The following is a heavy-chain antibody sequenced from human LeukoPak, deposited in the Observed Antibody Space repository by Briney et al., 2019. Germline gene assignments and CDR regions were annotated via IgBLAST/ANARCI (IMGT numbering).Heavy chain of an antibody. CDR1: GFTFSSYA. D-gene: IGHD2-2*01. CDR2: ISYDGSNK. Sequence: PGRSLRLSCAASGFTFSSYAMHWVRQAPGKGLEWVAVISYDGSNKYYADSVKGRFTISRDNSKNTLYLQMNSLRAEDTAVYYCARDRNLDVVVPAAIDYWGQGTLVTVSS. V-gene: IGHV3-30-3*01. J-gene: IGHJ4*02. CDR3: ARDRNLDVVVPAAIDY.